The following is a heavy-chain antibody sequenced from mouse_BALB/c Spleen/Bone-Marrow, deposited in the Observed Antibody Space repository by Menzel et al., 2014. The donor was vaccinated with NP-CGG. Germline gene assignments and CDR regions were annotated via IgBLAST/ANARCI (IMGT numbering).Heavy chain of an antibody. CDR3: DRSSSPYYYAMDY. Sequence: QVQLQQSGPGLVAPSQSLSITCTVSGFSLISYGVHWVRQPPGKGLEWLGVIWAGGSTNYNSALMSRLSISKDNSKSQVFLKMNSLQTDDTAMYYCDRSSSPYYYAMDYWGQGTSVTVSS. J-gene: IGHJ4*01. CDR2: IWAGGST. CDR1: GFSLISYG. D-gene: IGHD1-1*01. V-gene: IGHV2-9*02.